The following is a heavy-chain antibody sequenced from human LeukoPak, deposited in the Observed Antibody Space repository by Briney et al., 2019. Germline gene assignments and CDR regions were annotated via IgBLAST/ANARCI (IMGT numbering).Heavy chain of an antibody. V-gene: IGHV4-30-4*01. CDR2: IYYSGST. CDR1: GGSISSGDHY. CDR3: ARDPIAAAEPIGY. J-gene: IGHJ4*02. Sequence: PSETLSLTCTVSGGSISSGDHYWSWIRQPPGKGLEWIGYIYYSGSTYYNPSLKSRVTISVDTSKNQFSLKLSSVTAADTAVYYCARDPIAAAEPIGYWGQGTLVTVSS. D-gene: IGHD6-13*01.